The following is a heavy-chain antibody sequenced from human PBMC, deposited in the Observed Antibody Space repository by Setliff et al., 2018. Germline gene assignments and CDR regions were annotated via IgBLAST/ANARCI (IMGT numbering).Heavy chain of an antibody. Sequence: SETLSLTCTVSGDSISSRPFYWGWFRQPAGKELEWIGQIYTSWSTIYNPSLKSRVTILLDTSKNRFSLTLTSVTAADTAVYYCARMTGFQYIDVWGKGTTVTVSS. V-gene: IGHV4-61*09. D-gene: IGHD3-3*01. J-gene: IGHJ6*03. CDR1: GDSISSRPFY. CDR2: IYTSWST. CDR3: ARMTGFQYIDV.